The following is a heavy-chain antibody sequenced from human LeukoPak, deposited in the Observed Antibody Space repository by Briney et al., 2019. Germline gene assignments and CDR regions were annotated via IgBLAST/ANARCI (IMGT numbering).Heavy chain of an antibody. CDR2: INHSGST. Sequence: SETLPLTCAVYGGSFSGYYWSWIRQPPGKGLEWIGEINHSGSTNYNPSLKSRVTISVDTSKNQFSLKLSSVTAADTAVYYCARDRYYGSGSYEDYWGQGTLVTVSS. V-gene: IGHV4-34*01. J-gene: IGHJ4*02. D-gene: IGHD3-10*01. CDR3: ARDRYYGSGSYEDY. CDR1: GGSFSGYY.